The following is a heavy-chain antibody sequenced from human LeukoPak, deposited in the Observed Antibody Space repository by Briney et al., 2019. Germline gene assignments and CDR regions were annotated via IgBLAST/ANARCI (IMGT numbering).Heavy chain of an antibody. V-gene: IGHV4-4*07. J-gene: IGHJ6*03. CDR3: ARDAPGYGDKFYYYYYMDV. CDR1: GGSISSYY. Sequence: PSETLSLTCTVSGGSISSYYWSWIRQPAGKGLEWIGRIYTSGSTNCNPSLKGRVTMSVDTSKNQFSLKLSSVTAADTAVYYCARDAPGYGDKFYYYYYMDVWGKGTTVTVSS. D-gene: IGHD4-17*01. CDR2: IYTSGST.